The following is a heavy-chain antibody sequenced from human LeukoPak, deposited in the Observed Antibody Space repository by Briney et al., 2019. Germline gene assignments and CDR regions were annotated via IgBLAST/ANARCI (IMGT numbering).Heavy chain of an antibody. CDR2: ISGSGNDM. Sequence: PGGSLRLSCATSGFIFSGYYMSWIRQAPGKGLEWVSYISGSGNDMSYADSVKGRFTISRDNAKGSLYLQMNSLRAADTAVYYCGTHAGRTGSDDWGQGTLVTVSS. J-gene: IGHJ4*02. V-gene: IGHV3-11*01. CDR3: GTHAGRTGSDD. D-gene: IGHD3/OR15-3a*01. CDR1: GFIFSGYY.